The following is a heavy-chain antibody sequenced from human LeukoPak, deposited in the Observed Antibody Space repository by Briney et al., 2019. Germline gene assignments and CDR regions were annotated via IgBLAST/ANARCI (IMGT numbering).Heavy chain of an antibody. CDR3: ARGSMIRGLIIRYNWFDP. CDR2: INPNSGGT. D-gene: IGHD3-10*01. Sequence: ASVKVSCKASGYIFTGYYMHWVRQAPGQGLEWMGWINPNSGGTTYAQKFQGRVTMTRDTSISTAYMELSRLRSDDTAVYYCARGSMIRGLIIRYNWFDPWGRGTLVTVSS. V-gene: IGHV1-2*02. J-gene: IGHJ5*02. CDR1: GYIFTGYY.